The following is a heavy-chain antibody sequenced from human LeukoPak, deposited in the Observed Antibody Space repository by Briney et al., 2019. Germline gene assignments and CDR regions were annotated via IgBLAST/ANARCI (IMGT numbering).Heavy chain of an antibody. V-gene: IGHV3-30*04. J-gene: IGHJ4*02. Sequence: PGGSLRLSCAASGFTFSSYAMHWVRQAPGKGLEWVAVISYDGSNKYYADSVKGRFTISRDNSKNTLYLQMNSLRAEDTAVYYCARDDSHYGSGSYSWGQGTLVTVSS. D-gene: IGHD3-10*01. CDR3: ARDDSHYGSGSYS. CDR1: GFTFSSYA. CDR2: ISYDGSNK.